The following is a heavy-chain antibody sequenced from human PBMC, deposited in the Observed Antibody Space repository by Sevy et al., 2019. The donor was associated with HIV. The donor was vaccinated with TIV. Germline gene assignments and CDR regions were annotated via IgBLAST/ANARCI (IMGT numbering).Heavy chain of an antibody. V-gene: IGHV1-18*01. CDR3: ARDSPYYGSGRTIPLDY. CDR1: GYTFTSYG. J-gene: IGHJ4*02. D-gene: IGHD3-10*01. Sequence: ASVKVSCKASGYTFTSYGISWERQAPGRGLEWMGWISAYNGNTNYAQKLQGRVTMTTDTSTSTAYMELRSLRSDDTAVYYCARDSPYYGSGRTIPLDYWGQGTLVTVSS. CDR2: ISAYNGNT.